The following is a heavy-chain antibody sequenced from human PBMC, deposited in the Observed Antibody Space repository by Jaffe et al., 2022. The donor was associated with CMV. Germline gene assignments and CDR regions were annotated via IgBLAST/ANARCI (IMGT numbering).Heavy chain of an antibody. CDR2: IYYSGST. Sequence: QVQLQESGPGLVKPSQTLSLTCTVSGGSISSGGYYWSWIRQHPGKGLEWIGYIYYSGSTYYNPSLKSRVTISVDTSKNQFSLKLSSVTAADTAVYYCARAAEYSGSYPNWFDPWGQGTLVTVSS. J-gene: IGHJ5*02. D-gene: IGHD1-26*01. V-gene: IGHV4-31*03. CDR1: GGSISSGGYY. CDR3: ARAAEYSGSYPNWFDP.